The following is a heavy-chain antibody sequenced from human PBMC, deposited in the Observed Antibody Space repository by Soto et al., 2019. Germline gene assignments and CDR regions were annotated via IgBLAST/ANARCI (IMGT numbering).Heavy chain of an antibody. CDR1: GFTFSSYA. CDR3: AKTLAFRYYYDSSGYYFDY. J-gene: IGHJ4*02. V-gene: IGHV3-23*01. Sequence: GGSLRLSCAASGFTFSSYAMSWVRQAPGKGLEWVSAISGSGGSTYYADSVKGRFTISRDNSKNKQYLQMNSLRAEDTAVYYCAKTLAFRYYYDSSGYYFDYWGQGTLVTVSS. CDR2: ISGSGGST. D-gene: IGHD3-22*01.